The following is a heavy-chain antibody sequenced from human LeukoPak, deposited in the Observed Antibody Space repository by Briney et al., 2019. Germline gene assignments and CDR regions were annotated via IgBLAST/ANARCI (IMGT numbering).Heavy chain of an antibody. CDR2: INPNSGGT. Sequence: ASVNVSCKASGYTFTGYYMHWVRQAPGQGLEWMGWINPNSGGTNYAQKFQGRVTMTRDTSISTAYMELSRLRSDDTAVYYCARAWILNYYDSSGYLPPPSDYWGQGTLVTVSS. CDR1: GYTFTGYY. J-gene: IGHJ4*02. CDR3: ARAWILNYYDSSGYLPPPSDY. V-gene: IGHV1-2*02. D-gene: IGHD3-22*01.